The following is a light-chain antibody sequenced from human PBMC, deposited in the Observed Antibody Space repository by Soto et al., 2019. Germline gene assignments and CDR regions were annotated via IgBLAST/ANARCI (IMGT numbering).Light chain of an antibody. J-gene: IGLJ1*01. CDR1: SSDIGTYKY. Sequence: QSALTQPASVSGSPGQSITISCTGTSSDIGTYKYVSWHQHHPGKAPKLIIFEVSYRPSGVSNRFSGSKSGNTASLTISGLLPEDEADYYCHSYTRSSTYVFGSGTKLTVL. CDR3: HSYTRSSTYV. CDR2: EVS. V-gene: IGLV2-14*01.